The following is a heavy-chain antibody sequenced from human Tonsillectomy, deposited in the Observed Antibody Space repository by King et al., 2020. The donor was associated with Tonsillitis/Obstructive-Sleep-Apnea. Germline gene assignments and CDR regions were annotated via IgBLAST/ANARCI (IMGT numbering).Heavy chain of an antibody. CDR3: ARVVVQGIIGWFDP. Sequence: QLVQSGAEVKKPGSSVKVSCKASVGTFSSYAISWVRQAPGQGLEWMGGSIPILGTANYAQRFQGRVTLTADDSTSTAYMELSSLRFEDTAVYYCARVVVQGIIGWFDPWGQGTLVTVSS. CDR2: SIPILGTA. V-gene: IGHV1-69*01. J-gene: IGHJ5*02. CDR1: VGTFSSYA. D-gene: IGHD3-10*01.